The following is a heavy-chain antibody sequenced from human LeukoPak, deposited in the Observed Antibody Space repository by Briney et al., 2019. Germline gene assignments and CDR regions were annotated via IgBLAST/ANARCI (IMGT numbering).Heavy chain of an antibody. J-gene: IGHJ6*03. D-gene: IGHD5-24*01. CDR2: VYYSGSA. V-gene: IGHV4-59*02. CDR3: AREKGEAMATIPVYDYYMDV. CDR1: GASVTTYY. Sequence: SETLSLTCTVSGASVTTYYWSWIRQPPGKGLEWNGYVYYSGSANYNPSLESRVTISLDTSKNQFSLRLSSVTAADTAVYYCAREKGEAMATIPVYDYYMDVWGKGTTVIVSS.